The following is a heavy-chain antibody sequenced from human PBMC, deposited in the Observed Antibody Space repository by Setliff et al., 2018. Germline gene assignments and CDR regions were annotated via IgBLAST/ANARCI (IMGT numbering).Heavy chain of an antibody. V-gene: IGHV3-48*01. CDR3: ARDGYPGTS. Sequence: GGSLRLSCVASGFTFDIYSMSWVRQAPGKGLEWVSYISSHSNTIWYADSVKGRFTISRDNVKNSLYLEMNSLRVDDTAIYYCARDGYPGTSWGQGTLVTVSS. CDR2: ISSHSNTI. J-gene: IGHJ5*02. CDR1: GFTFDIYS. D-gene: IGHD2-2*03.